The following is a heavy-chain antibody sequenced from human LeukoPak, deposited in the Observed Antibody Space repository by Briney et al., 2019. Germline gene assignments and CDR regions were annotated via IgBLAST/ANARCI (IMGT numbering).Heavy chain of an antibody. J-gene: IGHJ4*02. CDR3: ARGSLRFGEFVDY. D-gene: IGHD3-10*01. CDR2: IYSGGST. V-gene: IGHV3-66*01. CDR1: GFTVSSNY. Sequence: GGSLRLSCAASGFTVSSNYMSWVRQAPGKGLEWVSVIYSGGSTYYADSVKGRFTISRDNSKNTLCLQMNSLRAEDTAVYYCARGSLRFGEFVDYWGQGTLVTVSS.